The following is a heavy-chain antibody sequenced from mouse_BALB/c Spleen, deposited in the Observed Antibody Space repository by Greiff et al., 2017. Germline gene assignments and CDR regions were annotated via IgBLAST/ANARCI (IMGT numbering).Heavy chain of an antibody. CDR2: ISYSGST. CDR3: ARRTGTRYFDV. D-gene: IGHD4-1*01. Sequence: VQLKESGPGLVKPSQSLSLTCTVTGYSITSDYAWNWIRQFPGNKLEWMGYISYSGSTSYNPSLKSRISITRDTSKNQFFLQLNSVTTEDTATYYCARRTGTRYFDVWGAGTTVTVSS. V-gene: IGHV3-2*02. CDR1: GYSITSDYA. J-gene: IGHJ1*01.